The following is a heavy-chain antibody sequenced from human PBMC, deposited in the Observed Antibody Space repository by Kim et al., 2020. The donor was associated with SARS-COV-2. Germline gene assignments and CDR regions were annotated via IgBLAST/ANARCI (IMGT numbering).Heavy chain of an antibody. CDR3: ARDIVSVSSSRLTHDSFDY. V-gene: IGHV3-33*01. D-gene: IGHD6-13*01. Sequence: GGSLRLSCAASGFTFSSYGMHWVRQAPGKGLEWVAVIWYDGSNKYYADSVKGRFTISRDNSRNTLYLQMNSLRAEDTAVYYCARDIVSVSSSRLTHDSFDYWGQGTLVTVSS. J-gene: IGHJ4*02. CDR1: GFTFSSYG. CDR2: IWYDGSNK.